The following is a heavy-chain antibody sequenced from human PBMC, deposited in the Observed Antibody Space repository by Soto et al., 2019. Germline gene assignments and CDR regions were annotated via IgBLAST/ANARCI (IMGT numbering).Heavy chain of an antibody. Sequence: SVKVSCKASGGTFSSYAISWVRQAPGQGLELMGGIIPIFGTANYAQKFQGRVTITADESTSTAYMELSSLRSEDTAVYYCASETDIVVVVAATLYGMDVWGQGTTVTVSS. D-gene: IGHD2-15*01. J-gene: IGHJ6*02. CDR2: IIPIFGTA. CDR1: GGTFSSYA. CDR3: ASETDIVVVVAATLYGMDV. V-gene: IGHV1-69*13.